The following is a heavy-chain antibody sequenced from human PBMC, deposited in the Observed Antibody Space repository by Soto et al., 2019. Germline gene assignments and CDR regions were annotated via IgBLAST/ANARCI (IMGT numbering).Heavy chain of an antibody. CDR1: GYTFTSYG. Sequence: QVQLVQSGAEVKKPGASVKVSCKASGYTFTSYGISWVRQAPGQGLEWMGWISAYNGNTNYAQKLQGRVTTTTDTSTSTAYMELRSLRSDDTAVYYCARATLPRRFGPPRQDIVVVPAAYGMDVWGQGTTVTVSS. V-gene: IGHV1-18*01. J-gene: IGHJ6*02. CDR2: ISAYNGNT. CDR3: ARATLPRRFGPPRQDIVVVPAAYGMDV. D-gene: IGHD2-2*01.